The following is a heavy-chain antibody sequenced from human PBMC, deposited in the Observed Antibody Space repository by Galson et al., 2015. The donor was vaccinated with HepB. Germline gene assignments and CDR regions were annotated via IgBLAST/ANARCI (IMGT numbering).Heavy chain of an antibody. CDR3: AKEGGSYYQRADY. Sequence: SLRLSCAASGFTFSSYAMSWVPQAPGKGLECVSAISGSGGSTYYADSVKGRFTISRDNSKNPLYLQMNSLGAEDTAVYYCAKEGGSYYQRADYWGQGTLVTVSS. CDR1: GFTFSSYA. D-gene: IGHD1-26*01. V-gene: IGHV3-23*01. CDR2: ISGSGGST. J-gene: IGHJ4*02.